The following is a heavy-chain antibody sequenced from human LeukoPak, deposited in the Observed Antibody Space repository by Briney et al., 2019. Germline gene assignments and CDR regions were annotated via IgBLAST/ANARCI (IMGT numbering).Heavy chain of an antibody. V-gene: IGHV3-23*01. CDR3: AKGIAAAGYYFDY. J-gene: IGHJ4*02. CDR2: ISGSGGST. CDR1: GFTFRSYA. D-gene: IGHD6-13*01. Sequence: GGSLRLSXAASGFTFRSYAMSWVRQAPGKGLEWVSAISGSGGSTYYADSVKGRFTISRDNSKNTLYLQMNSLRAEDTAVYYCAKGIAAAGYYFDYWGQGTPVTVSS.